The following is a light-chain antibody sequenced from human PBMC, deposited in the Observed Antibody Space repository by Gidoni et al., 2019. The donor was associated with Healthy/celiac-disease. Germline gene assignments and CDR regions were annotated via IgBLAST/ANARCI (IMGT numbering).Light chain of an antibody. Sequence: DIVMTQSPDYRAAFLGERATINWKSSQSVLYSSNNKYYLAWYQQKPGQPPKLLIYWASTRESGVPDRFSGSGSGTDFTLTISSLQAEDVAVYYCQQYCSTPTWTFGQGTKVEIK. CDR3: QQYCSTPTWT. CDR1: QSVLYSSNNKYY. J-gene: IGKJ1*01. CDR2: WAS. V-gene: IGKV4-1*01.